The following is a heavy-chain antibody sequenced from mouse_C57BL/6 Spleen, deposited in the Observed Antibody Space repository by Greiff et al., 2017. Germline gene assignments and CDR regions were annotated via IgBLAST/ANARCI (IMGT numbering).Heavy chain of an antibody. CDR1: GYTFTDYN. J-gene: IGHJ1*03. D-gene: IGHD1-1*01. V-gene: IGHV1-18*01. CDR3: ATSYSYGSSYGYFDV. Sequence: VQLQQSGPELVKPGASVKIPCKASGYTFTDYNMDWVKQSHGKSLEWIGDINPNNGGTIYNQKFKGKATLTVDKSSSTAYMELRSLTSEDTAVYYCATSYSYGSSYGYFDVWGTGTTVTVSS. CDR2: INPNNGGT.